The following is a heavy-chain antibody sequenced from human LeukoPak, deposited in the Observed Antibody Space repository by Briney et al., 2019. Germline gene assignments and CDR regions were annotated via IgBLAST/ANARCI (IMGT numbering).Heavy chain of an antibody. CDR2: ISSSGSTI. Sequence: GGSLGLSCAASGFTFSDYYMSWIRQAPGKGLEWVSYISSSGSTIYYADSVKGRFTISRDNAKNSLYLQMNSLRAEDTAVYYCARDFDCSSTSCYLTWFDPWGQGTLVTVSS. V-gene: IGHV3-11*01. D-gene: IGHD2-2*01. CDR3: ARDFDCSSTSCYLTWFDP. J-gene: IGHJ5*02. CDR1: GFTFSDYY.